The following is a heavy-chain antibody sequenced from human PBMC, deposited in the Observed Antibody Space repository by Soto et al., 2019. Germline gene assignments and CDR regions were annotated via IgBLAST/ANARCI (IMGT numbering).Heavy chain of an antibody. J-gene: IGHJ5*02. CDR2: INPNSGGT. D-gene: IGHD3-3*01. Sequence: AALKVSCKASVYPFTGLYIHWVRQAPGQGLEWMGWINPNSGGTNYAQKFQVIVTLTTDTSTSTAYMELRSLRYDDTAVYYCARDRDSEWLSTWGQGTLVTVSS. CDR1: VYPFTGLY. V-gene: IGHV1-2*02. CDR3: ARDRDSEWLST.